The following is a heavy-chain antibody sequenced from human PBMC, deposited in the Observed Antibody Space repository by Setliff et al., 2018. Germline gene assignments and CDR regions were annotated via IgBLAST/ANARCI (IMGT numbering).Heavy chain of an antibody. CDR3: ARAHYGSDAFDI. CDR2: IYHSGST. D-gene: IGHD4-17*01. Sequence: PSETLSLTCTVSGYSISSGYYWGWIRQPPGKGLEWIGSIYHSGSTNYNPSLKSRVSISPDTSRNQFSLRLSSVTAADTAVYYCARAHYGSDAFDIWGQGTMVTVSS. J-gene: IGHJ3*02. V-gene: IGHV4-38-2*02. CDR1: GYSISSGYY.